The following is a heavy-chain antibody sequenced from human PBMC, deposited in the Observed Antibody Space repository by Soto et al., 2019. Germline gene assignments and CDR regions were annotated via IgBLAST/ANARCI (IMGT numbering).Heavy chain of an antibody. CDR2: INHSGST. D-gene: IGHD3-22*01. V-gene: IGHV4-34*09. Sequence: PSETLSLTCAVYGGSFSVYYWSWIRQPPGKGLEWIGEINHSGSTNYNPSLKGRVTMSVDTSTNQFSLKLSAVTAADTAVYYCASLFNYYDSSGYAEYYFDHWGQGTLVTVS. J-gene: IGHJ4*02. CDR3: ASLFNYYDSSGYAEYYFDH. CDR1: GGSFSVYY.